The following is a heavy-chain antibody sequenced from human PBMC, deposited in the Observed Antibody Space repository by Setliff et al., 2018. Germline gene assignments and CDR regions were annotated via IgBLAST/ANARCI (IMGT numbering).Heavy chain of an antibody. Sequence: PSETLSLTCTVSGGSISSGGYYWSWIRQHPGKGLEWIGYIYYSGSTSYYNPSLKSRVTISVDTSKNQFSLKLSSVTAADTAVYYCARAVGATIGAFDIWGQGTMVTVSS. CDR2: IYYSGSTS. V-gene: IGHV4-31*03. CDR1: GGSISSGGYY. CDR3: ARAVGATIGAFDI. J-gene: IGHJ3*02. D-gene: IGHD1-26*01.